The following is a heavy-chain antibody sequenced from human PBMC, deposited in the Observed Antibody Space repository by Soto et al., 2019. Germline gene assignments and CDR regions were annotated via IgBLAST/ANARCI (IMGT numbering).Heavy chain of an antibody. CDR3: ATTRDDAFDI. CDR1: GGSISRSSYY. V-gene: IGHV4-39*01. CDR2: IYYSGST. J-gene: IGHJ3*02. Sequence: ASETLSLTRTVSGGSISRSSYYWGWIRQPPGKGLEWIGSIYYSGSTYYNPSLKSRVTISVDTSKNQFSLKLSSVTAADTAGYYCATTRDDAFDIWGQGTMVTVSS.